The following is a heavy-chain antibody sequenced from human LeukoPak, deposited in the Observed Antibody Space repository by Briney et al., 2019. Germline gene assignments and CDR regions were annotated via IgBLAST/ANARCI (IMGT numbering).Heavy chain of an antibody. CDR2: ISGSSSAI. D-gene: IGHD2-21*01. CDR3: AKSTVVID. J-gene: IGHJ4*02. V-gene: IGHV3-48*01. CDR1: GFTFGSYS. Sequence: GGSLRLSCAASGFTFGSYSMNWVRQAPGKGLEWISYISGSSSAIYYADSVKGRFTISRDNAKNSLYLQMNSLRAEDTAVYYCAKSTVVIDWGQGTLVTVPS.